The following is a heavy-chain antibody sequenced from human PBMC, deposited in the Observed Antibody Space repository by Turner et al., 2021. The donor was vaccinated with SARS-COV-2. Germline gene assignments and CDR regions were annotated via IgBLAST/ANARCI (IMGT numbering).Heavy chain of an antibody. Sequence: EVQLVESGGGLVQPGRSLRLSCAASGFTFDDYAMHWVRQAPGKGREWVSGISWNSGGIGYADSVKGRFTSSRDNAKNSLYLQMSSLRAEDTALYYCAKDIGPLVSGSYHDYWGQGTLVTVSS. CDR2: ISWNSGGI. V-gene: IGHV3-9*01. CDR3: AKDIGPLVSGSYHDY. D-gene: IGHD1-26*01. CDR1: GFTFDDYA. J-gene: IGHJ4*02.